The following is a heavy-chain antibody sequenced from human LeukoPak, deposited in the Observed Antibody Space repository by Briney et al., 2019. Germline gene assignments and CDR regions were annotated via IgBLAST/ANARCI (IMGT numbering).Heavy chain of an antibody. CDR1: GFTFSNFA. CDR3: AKRISGGTGWYSFDY. CDR2: ISSSGETT. J-gene: IGHJ4*02. V-gene: IGHV3-23*01. D-gene: IGHD6-19*01. Sequence: PGGSLRLSCAASGFTFSNFAMNWVRQAPGKGLEWVATISSSGETTFYADSVKGRFTISRGNSKNTVLLQMNSLRDEDTARYYCAKRISGGTGWYSFDYWGQGTLVTVSS.